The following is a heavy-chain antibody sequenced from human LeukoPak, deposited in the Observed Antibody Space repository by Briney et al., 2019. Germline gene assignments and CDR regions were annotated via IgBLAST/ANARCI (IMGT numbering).Heavy chain of an antibody. CDR2: ISYDGSNK. CDR1: GFTFSSYG. CDR3: AKAGLAATPLLYGMDV. D-gene: IGHD2-15*01. Sequence: GGSLRLSCAASGFTFSSYGMHWVRQAPGKGLEWVAVISYDGSNKYYADSVKGRFTISRDNSKNTLYLQMNSLRAEDTAVYYCAKAGLAATPLLYGMDVWGQGTTVTVSS. J-gene: IGHJ6*02. V-gene: IGHV3-30*18.